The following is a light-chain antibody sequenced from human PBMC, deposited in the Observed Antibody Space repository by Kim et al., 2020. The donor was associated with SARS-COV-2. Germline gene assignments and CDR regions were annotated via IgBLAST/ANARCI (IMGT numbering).Light chain of an antibody. CDR1: STDVGGYSL. V-gene: IGLV2-23*02. Sequence: QSITISCTGASTDVGGYSLVSWYQQYPGKAPALLIYEVTRRPSGVSNRFSASKSGNTASLTISGLQAEDEADYFCSSYARSTLGIIFGGGTQLTVL. CDR3: SSYARSTLGII. J-gene: IGLJ2*01. CDR2: EVT.